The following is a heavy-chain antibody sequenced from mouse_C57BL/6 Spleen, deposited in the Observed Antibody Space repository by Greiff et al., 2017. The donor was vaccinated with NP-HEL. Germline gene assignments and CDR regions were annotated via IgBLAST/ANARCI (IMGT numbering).Heavy chain of an antibody. CDR1: GYTFTSYW. D-gene: IGHD1-1*01. J-gene: IGHJ3*01. CDR3: ASGAYGRPD. Sequence: QVQLQQSGAELVRPGTSVKLSCKASGYTFTSYWMHWVKQRPGQGLEWIGVIDPSDSYTNSNQKFKGKATLTVDTSSSTAYMQLSSLTSEDSAVYYCASGAYGRPDWGQGTLVTVSA. CDR2: IDPSDSYT. V-gene: IGHV1-59*01.